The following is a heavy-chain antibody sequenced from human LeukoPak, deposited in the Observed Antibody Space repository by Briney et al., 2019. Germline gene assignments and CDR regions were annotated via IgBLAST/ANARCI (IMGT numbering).Heavy chain of an antibody. Sequence: KSSETLSLTCAVYGGSFSGYYWSWIRQPPGKGLEWIGEINHSGSTNYNPSLKSRVTISVDTSKNQFSLKLSSVTAADTAVYYCATPGGGYAFDIWGQGTMVTVSS. CDR2: INHSGST. CDR3: ATPGGGYAFDI. V-gene: IGHV4-34*01. CDR1: GGSFSGYY. D-gene: IGHD3-16*01. J-gene: IGHJ3*02.